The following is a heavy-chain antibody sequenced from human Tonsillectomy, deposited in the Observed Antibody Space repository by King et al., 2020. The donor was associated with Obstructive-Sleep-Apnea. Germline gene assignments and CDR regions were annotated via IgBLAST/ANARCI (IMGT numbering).Heavy chain of an antibody. V-gene: IGHV3-48*04. Sequence: VQLVESGGGLVQPGGSLRLSCAASGFNFSSYNMNWVRQTPGKGLEWISYISGSSLTIYYADSVKGRFTISRANAKNSLYLQMKSLRAEDTAVYYCVREGRYYDSSGYYFDYWGQGTLVTVSS. D-gene: IGHD3-22*01. J-gene: IGHJ4*02. CDR3: VREGRYYDSSGYYFDY. CDR2: ISGSSLTI. CDR1: GFNFSSYN.